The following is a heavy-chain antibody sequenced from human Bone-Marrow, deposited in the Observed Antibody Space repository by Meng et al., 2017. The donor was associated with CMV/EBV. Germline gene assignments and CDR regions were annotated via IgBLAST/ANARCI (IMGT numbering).Heavy chain of an antibody. D-gene: IGHD3-10*01. V-gene: IGHV4-34*01. Sequence: SQTLSLTCAVYGGSFSGYYWSWIRQPPGKGLEWIGEINHSGSTNYNPSLKSRVTISVDTSKNQFSPKLSSVTAADTAVYYCARGQYYYGSGSYYTFWGQGTLVTVSS. CDR3: ARGQYYYGSGSYYTF. CDR2: INHSGST. J-gene: IGHJ1*01. CDR1: GGSFSGYY.